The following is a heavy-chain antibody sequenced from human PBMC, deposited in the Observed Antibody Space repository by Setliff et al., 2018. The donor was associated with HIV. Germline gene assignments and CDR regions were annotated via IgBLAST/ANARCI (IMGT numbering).Heavy chain of an antibody. D-gene: IGHD3-22*01. CDR3: ASLPPLYDSSGYYFDY. CDR1: GGSFSGYY. CDR2: INHSGST. Sequence: PSETLSLTCAVYGGSFSGYYWSWIRQPPGKGLEWIGEINHSGSTNYNPSLKSRVTISVDTSKNQFSLKLSSVTAADTAVYYCASLPPLYDSSGYYFDYWGQGTLVTVS. J-gene: IGHJ4*02. V-gene: IGHV4-34*01.